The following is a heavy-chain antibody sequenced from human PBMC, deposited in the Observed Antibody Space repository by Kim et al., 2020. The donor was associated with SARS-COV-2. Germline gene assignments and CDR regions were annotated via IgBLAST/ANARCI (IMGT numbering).Heavy chain of an antibody. V-gene: IGHV4-34*01. Sequence: LKSPVTIAVDTSKNQFSLRLSSVTAADTAVYYCARGRNGDYVRAPYYFDYWGQGTLVTVSS. D-gene: IGHD4-17*01. CDR3: ARGRNGDYVRAPYYFDY. J-gene: IGHJ4*02.